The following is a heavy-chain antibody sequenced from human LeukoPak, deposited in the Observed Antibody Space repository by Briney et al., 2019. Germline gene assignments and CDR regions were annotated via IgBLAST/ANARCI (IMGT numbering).Heavy chain of an antibody. CDR1: GYTFTGYY. D-gene: IGHD6-13*01. J-gene: IGHJ4*02. CDR2: INPNSGGT. V-gene: IGHV1-2*04. CDR3: ARVYQYSSSWFDY. Sequence: ASVKVSCKASGYTFTGYYMHWVRQAPGQGLEWMGWINPNSGGTNYAQKFQGWVTMTRDTSISTAYMELSRLRSDDTAVYYCARVYQYSSSWFDYWGQGTLVTVSS.